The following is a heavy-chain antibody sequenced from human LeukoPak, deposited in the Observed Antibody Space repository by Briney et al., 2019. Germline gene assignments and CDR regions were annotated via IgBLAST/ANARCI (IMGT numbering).Heavy chain of an antibody. CDR2: ISYSGST. Sequence: SETLSLTCTVSGGSISSYYWSWIRQPPGKGLEWIGYISYSGSTNYNPSLKSRVTISVDTSKNQFSLKLRSVTAADTAVYYCAGSPGGMAAPETDYWGLGTLVTVSS. V-gene: IGHV4-59*01. CDR3: AGSPGGMAAPETDY. CDR1: GGSISSYY. J-gene: IGHJ4*02. D-gene: IGHD6-13*01.